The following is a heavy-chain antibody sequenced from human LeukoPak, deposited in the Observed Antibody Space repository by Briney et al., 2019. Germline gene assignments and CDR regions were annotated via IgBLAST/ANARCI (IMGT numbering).Heavy chain of an antibody. CDR1: GGTFISYA. CDR3: ARDPDYYDRFVDDY. CDR2: IIPIFGTA. D-gene: IGHD3-22*01. V-gene: IGHV1-69*13. Sequence: GASVKVSCKASGGTFISYAISWVRQAPGQGLEWMGGIIPIFGTANYAQKFQGRVTITADESASTAYMELSSLRSEDTAVYYCARDPDYYDRFVDDYWGQGTLVTVSS. J-gene: IGHJ4*02.